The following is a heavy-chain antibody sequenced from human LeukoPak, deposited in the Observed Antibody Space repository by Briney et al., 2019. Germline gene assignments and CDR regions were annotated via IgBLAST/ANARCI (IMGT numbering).Heavy chain of an antibody. J-gene: IGHJ4*02. V-gene: IGHV4-39*01. Sequence: SETLSLTCTVSGGSINSGTFYWGWIRQPPGKGLECIGSMYHDGSSYYNPSLKSRVTTSVDTSKNQFSLKLTSVTAADTAVYFCARRSDSGSDDGEDYFDYWGQGTLVTVSS. CDR3: ARRSDSGSDDGEDYFDY. CDR1: GGSINSGTFY. D-gene: IGHD1-26*01. CDR2: MYHDGSS.